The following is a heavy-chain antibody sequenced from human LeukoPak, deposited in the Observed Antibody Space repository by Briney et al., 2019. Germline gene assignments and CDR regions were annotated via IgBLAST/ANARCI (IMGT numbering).Heavy chain of an antibody. CDR2: IRYVGSNK. J-gene: IGHJ4*02. V-gene: IGHV3-30*02. Sequence: QSGGSLRLSCAAAGFTFSIYCMHWVRHAPGKGLEWVAFIRYVGSNKYYADSVKGRLSISRDNSKNTMYLQMNSLRAEDTAVYYWAKEPATRWLATFDSWGQGTLVTVSS. CDR1: GFTFSIYC. CDR3: AKEPATRWLATFDS. D-gene: IGHD6-19*01.